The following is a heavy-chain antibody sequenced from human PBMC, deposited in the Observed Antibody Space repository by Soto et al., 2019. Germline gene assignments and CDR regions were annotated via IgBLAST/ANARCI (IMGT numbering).Heavy chain of an antibody. D-gene: IGHD1-26*01. V-gene: IGHV4-34*01. CDR3: ARGVGELLRYYYYYGMDV. CDR2: INHSGST. CDR1: GASFSGYY. J-gene: IGHJ6*02. Sequence: SETVSLTCAVYGASFSGYYWSWIRQPPGKGLEWIGEINHSGSTNYNPSLKSRVTISVDTSKNQFSLKLSSVTAADTAVYYCARGVGELLRYYYYYGMDVWGQGTTVTVSS.